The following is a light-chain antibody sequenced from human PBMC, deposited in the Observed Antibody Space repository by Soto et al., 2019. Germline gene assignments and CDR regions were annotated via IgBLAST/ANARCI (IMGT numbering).Light chain of an antibody. J-gene: IGKJ5*01. Sequence: DIVLTQSPCTLSLSPGERATLSCRASQSVSSNHLAWYQQKHGQAPRLLIYGGSSRATGIPVRFSGSGSGTDFTLTISSLEPEDFAVYYCQQRSSWPVTFGQGTRLEIK. CDR3: QQRSSWPVT. V-gene: IGKV3D-20*02. CDR1: QSVSSNH. CDR2: GGS.